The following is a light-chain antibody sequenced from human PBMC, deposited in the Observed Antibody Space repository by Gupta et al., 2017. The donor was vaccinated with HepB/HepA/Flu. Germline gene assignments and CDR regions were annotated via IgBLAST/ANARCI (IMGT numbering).Light chain of an antibody. V-gene: IGKV1-9*01. CDR2: SAS. CDR3: QHCNSSPFT. CDR1: KDINNY. J-gene: IGKJ5*01. Sequence: SQLTQSPSFLSASVGDRVTITFSARKDINNYLIWYQQKPGKAPKLLISSASTGKSGVPSRFSGSGCGTEFTLTISRRQPEDFAYYYCQHCNSSPFTFGQGTQMDIK.